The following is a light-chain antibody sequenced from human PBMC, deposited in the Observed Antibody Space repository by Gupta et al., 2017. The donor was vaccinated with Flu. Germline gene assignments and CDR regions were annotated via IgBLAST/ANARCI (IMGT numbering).Light chain of an antibody. V-gene: IGLV2-14*04. J-gene: IGLJ1*01. CDR1: SSDVGGYNY. Sequence: SSDVGGYNYVSWYQQHPGKAPKLMIYDVSNRPSGVSNRVSGSKSGNTASLTISGLQAEDEADYYCSSYTSSSTLYVFGTGTKVTVL. CDR2: DVS. CDR3: SSYTSSSTLYV.